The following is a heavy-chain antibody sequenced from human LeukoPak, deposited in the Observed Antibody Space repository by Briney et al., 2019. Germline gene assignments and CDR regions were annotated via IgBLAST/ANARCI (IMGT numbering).Heavy chain of an antibody. CDR1: GFTFSNYA. V-gene: IGHV3-23*01. CDR2: ISGSGGTT. D-gene: IGHD1-14*01. CDR3: ARLSKPESSWSNFDY. J-gene: IGHJ4*02. Sequence: GGSLRLSCAASGFTFSNYAMSWVRQAPGKGLEWVSAISGSGGTTFYADSVKGRFTISRDNSKNTLYLQVNSLRAADTAMYYCARLSKPESSWSNFDYWGQGTLVTVSS.